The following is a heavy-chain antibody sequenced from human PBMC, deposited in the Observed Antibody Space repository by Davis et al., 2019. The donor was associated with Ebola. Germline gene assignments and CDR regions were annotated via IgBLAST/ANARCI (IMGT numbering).Heavy chain of an antibody. J-gene: IGHJ4*02. CDR3: ARNGGIIDSYGPYYFDF. D-gene: IGHD5-18*01. Sequence: GESLKISCAASGFTFSSYWMHWVRQAPGKGLVWVSRINSDGSSTSYADSVKGRFTISRDNAKNTLYLQMNSLRAEDTAVYYCARNGGIIDSYGPYYFDFWGQGTLVTVSS. CDR2: INSDGSST. CDR1: GFTFSSYW. V-gene: IGHV3-74*01.